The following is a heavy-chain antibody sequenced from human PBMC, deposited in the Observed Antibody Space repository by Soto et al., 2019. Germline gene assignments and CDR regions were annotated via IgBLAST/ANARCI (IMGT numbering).Heavy chain of an antibody. V-gene: IGHV4-61*01. Sequence: QVQLQESGPGLVKPSETLSLTCTVSGGSVNSGTNYWSWIRQPPGKGLEWIGYISGSGSTNYKPSLRSRLITAADTSKYPFSLNLTSVTAEPTALYCAARVSSDAYLSWYFDLWGRGTLVPVSS. J-gene: IGHJ2*01. CDR1: GGSVNSGTNY. CDR2: ISGSGST. CDR3: ARVSSDAYLSWYFDL. D-gene: IGHD2-2*01.